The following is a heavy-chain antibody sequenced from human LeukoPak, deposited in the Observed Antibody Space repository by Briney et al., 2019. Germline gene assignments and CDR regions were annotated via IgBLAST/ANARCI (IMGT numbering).Heavy chain of an antibody. CDR1: GFTFSSYW. CDR3: ARLSAYYYGSFFYYYMDV. Sequence: GGSLRLSCAASGFTFSSYWMTWVRQSPGKGPEWVANIKQDESETYTVDSVKGRFTISRDNAKNSVYLHMNSLRAEDTALYYCARLSAYYYGSFFYYYMDVWGKGTTVTVSS. J-gene: IGHJ6*03. V-gene: IGHV3-7*01. D-gene: IGHD3-10*01. CDR2: IKQDESET.